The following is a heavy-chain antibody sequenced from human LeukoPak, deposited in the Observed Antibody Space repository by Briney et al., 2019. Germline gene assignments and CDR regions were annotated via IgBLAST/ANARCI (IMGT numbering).Heavy chain of an antibody. CDR3: ARDGQNGSPYATDV. V-gene: IGHV3-33*01. CDR2: IWYDGSNE. D-gene: IGHD3-10*01. J-gene: IGHJ6*02. CDR1: GFTFRSHG. Sequence: GGSLRLSCAASGFTFRSHGMHWVRQAPGKGLEWVAGIWYDGSNEDYADSVKGRFTISRDNSKNTLYLQMNSLRVEDTAVYYCARDGQNGSPYATDVWGQGSTVTVSS.